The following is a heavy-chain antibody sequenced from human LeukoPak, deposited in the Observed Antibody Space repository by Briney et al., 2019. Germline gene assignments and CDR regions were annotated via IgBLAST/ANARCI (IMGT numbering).Heavy chain of an antibody. CDR2: INSDGSTT. V-gene: IGHV3-74*01. CDR1: GFTFSSYW. Sequence: SGGSPRLSCAASGFTFSSYWMHWVRQAPGKGLVWVSRINSDGSTTTYADSVKGRFTISRDNAENTLYLQMNSLRAEDTAVYYCARPGAYSNYPDAFDLWGQGTMVTVSS. CDR3: ARPGAYSNYPDAFDL. D-gene: IGHD4-11*01. J-gene: IGHJ3*01.